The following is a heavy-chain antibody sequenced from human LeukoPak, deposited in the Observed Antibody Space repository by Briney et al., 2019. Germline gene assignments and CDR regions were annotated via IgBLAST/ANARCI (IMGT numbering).Heavy chain of an antibody. J-gene: IGHJ3*02. CDR2: IYYSGST. D-gene: IGHD3-22*01. CDR3: ARVQITMIVVAIGNKAFDI. CDR1: GGSISSSSYY. Sequence: SETLSLTCTVPGGSISSSSYYWGWIRQPPGKGLEWIGSIYYSGSTYYNPSLKSRVTISVDTSKNQFSLKLSSVTAADTAVYYCARVQITMIVVAIGNKAFDIWGQGTMVTVSS. V-gene: IGHV4-39*01.